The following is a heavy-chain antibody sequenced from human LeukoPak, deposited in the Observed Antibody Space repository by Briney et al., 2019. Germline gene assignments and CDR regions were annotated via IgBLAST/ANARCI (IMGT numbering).Heavy chain of an antibody. CDR1: GGSISSYY. CDR2: IYYSGTT. CDR3: ASRSSIWSGYQDTLYYFDS. J-gene: IGHJ4*02. Sequence: SETLSLTCTVSGGSISSYYWSWLREPPGKRLEWIGHIYYSGTTNYIPSLKSRVTISVDTSKNQFSLKLSSVTAADTAVYYCASRSSIWSGYQDTLYYFDSWGQGTLVTVSS. V-gene: IGHV4-59*01. D-gene: IGHD3-3*01.